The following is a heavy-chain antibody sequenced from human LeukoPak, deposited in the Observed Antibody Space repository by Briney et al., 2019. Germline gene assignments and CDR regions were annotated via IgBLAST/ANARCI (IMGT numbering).Heavy chain of an antibody. J-gene: IGHJ4*02. V-gene: IGHV3-23*01. D-gene: IGHD5-18*01. CDR3: ARDLGWIQFGD. CDR2: ISGSGTTT. Sequence: GGTLRLSCSASGFSFSSYGMSWVRQAPGKGLEWVSFISGSGTTTAYADSVKGRFTISRDNSKNTVYLQMNSLRAEDTALYFCARDLGWIQFGDWGQGTLVTVSS. CDR1: GFSFSSYG.